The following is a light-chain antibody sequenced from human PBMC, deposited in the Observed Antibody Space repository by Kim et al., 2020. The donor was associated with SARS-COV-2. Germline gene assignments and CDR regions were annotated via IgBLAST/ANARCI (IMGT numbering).Light chain of an antibody. J-gene: IGKJ1*01. Sequence: EIVLTQSPGTLSLSPGERATLSCRASQSVSSSYLAWYQQKPGQAPRLLIYGASSRATGIPDRFSGSGSGIDFTLTISRLEPEDFAVYCVQPYLRPFGQGPKL. CDR1: QSVSSSY. V-gene: IGKV3-20*01. CDR3: QPYLRP. CDR2: GAS.